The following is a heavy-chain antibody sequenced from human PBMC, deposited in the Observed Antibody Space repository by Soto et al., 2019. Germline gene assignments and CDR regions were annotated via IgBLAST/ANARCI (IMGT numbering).Heavy chain of an antibody. Sequence: VQLVQSGAEVKEFGASVKVSCKASGYTFINYGVAWVRRAPGQGPEWMGWISGSNGDTKYAQNLQNRVSLTTDTSTNTAYMELRSLRPDDTAIYFCGRGGLAVSGTYDYWGQGTLVTVSS. D-gene: IGHD6-19*01. CDR3: GRGGLAVSGTYDY. V-gene: IGHV1-18*01. CDR1: GYTFINYG. J-gene: IGHJ4*02. CDR2: ISGSNGDT.